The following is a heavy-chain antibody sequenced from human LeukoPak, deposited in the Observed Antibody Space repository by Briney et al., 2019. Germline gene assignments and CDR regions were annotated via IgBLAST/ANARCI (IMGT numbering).Heavy chain of an antibody. CDR3: ARTRLSCDC. CDR2: INLDGSEK. CDR1: GFTFSSYW. D-gene: IGHD2/OR15-2a*01. Sequence: GGSLRLSCAASGFTFSSYWMTWVRQAPGKGLEWVASINLDGSEKNYVDSVEGRFAISRDNAKKSLFLQMNSLRDEGTAVYYCARTRLSCDCWGQGTLVTVSS. J-gene: IGHJ4*02. V-gene: IGHV3-7*01.